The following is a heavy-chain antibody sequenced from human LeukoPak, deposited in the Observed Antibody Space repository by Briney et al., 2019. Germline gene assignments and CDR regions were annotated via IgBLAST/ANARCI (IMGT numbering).Heavy chain of an antibody. CDR1: GFTFSSYS. D-gene: IGHD4-23*01. V-gene: IGHV3-48*04. Sequence: GGSLRLSCAASGFTFSSYSMNWVRQAPGKGLEWVSYISSSSSTIYYADSVKGRFTISRDNAKNSLYLQMNSLRAEDTAVYYCAREVSGGSYWGQGTLVTVSS. CDR2: ISSSSSTI. J-gene: IGHJ4*02. CDR3: AREVSGGSY.